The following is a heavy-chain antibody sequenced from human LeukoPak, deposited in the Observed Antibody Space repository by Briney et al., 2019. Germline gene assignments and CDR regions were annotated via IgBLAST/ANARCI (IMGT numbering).Heavy chain of an antibody. CDR2: IYHSGST. CDR1: GGSISSGGYY. V-gene: IGHV4-30-2*01. J-gene: IGHJ6*03. D-gene: IGHD2-2*01. Sequence: SETLSLTCTVSGGSISSGGYYWSWIRQPPGKGLEWIGYIYHSGSTYYNPSLKSRVTISVDRSKNQFSLKLSSVTAADTAVYYCARDGKDIVVVPAATDPNYYYYTDVWGKGTTVTVSS. CDR3: ARDGKDIVVVPAATDPNYYYYTDV.